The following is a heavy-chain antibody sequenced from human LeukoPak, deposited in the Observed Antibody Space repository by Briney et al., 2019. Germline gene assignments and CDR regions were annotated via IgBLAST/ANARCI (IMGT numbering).Heavy chain of an antibody. J-gene: IGHJ4*02. CDR3: ARDLHGSRGEFDY. CDR2: TYHWSKWFN. D-gene: IGHD3-16*01. V-gene: IGHV6-1*01. Sequence: SQTLSLACAISGDSVTSGIWNWIRQSPSRGLEWLGRTYHWSKWFNDYAVSVESRMTINADTSRNQFSLQLNSVTPEDTAVYYCARDLHGSRGEFDYWGQGTLVTVSS. CDR1: GDSVTSGI.